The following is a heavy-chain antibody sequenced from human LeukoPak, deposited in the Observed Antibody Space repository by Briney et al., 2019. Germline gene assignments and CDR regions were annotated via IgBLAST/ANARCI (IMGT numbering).Heavy chain of an antibody. CDR1: GGSISGYF. CDR3: ARDPAGHGRYFDH. CDR2: IHTSGTT. J-gene: IGHJ4*02. V-gene: IGHV4-4*07. Sequence: SETLSLTCTVSGGSISGYFCTWLRQSAGAGLECIGRIHTSGTTYYNPSLRSRVSMSVDTSNNKFSLRLSSVTAADTAVYYCARDPAGHGRYFDHWGQGTPVTVSA. D-gene: IGHD1-14*01.